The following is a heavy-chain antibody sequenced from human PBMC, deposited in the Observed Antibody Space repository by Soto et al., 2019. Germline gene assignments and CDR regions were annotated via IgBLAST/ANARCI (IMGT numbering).Heavy chain of an antibody. CDR2: IKSKTDGGTT. CDR1: GFTFSNAW. D-gene: IGHD3-22*01. Sequence: GGSLRLSCAASGFTFSNAWMSWVRQAPGKGLEWVGRIKSKTDGGTTDYAAPVKGRFTISRDDSKNTLYLQMNSLKTEDTAVYYCTKVEMIVVVIAPWGQGTLVTVSS. V-gene: IGHV3-15*01. J-gene: IGHJ5*02. CDR3: TKVEMIVVVIAP.